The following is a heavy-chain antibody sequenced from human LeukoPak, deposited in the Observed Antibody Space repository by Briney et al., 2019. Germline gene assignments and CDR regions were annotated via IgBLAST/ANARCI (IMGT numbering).Heavy chain of an antibody. CDR1: GFTFSSYW. Sequence: PGGSLRLSCAASGFTFSSYWMSWVRQAPGKGLEWVANIKQDGSEKYYVDSVKGRFTISRDNAKNSLYLQMNSLRAEDTAVYYCARVGSGGLIDAFDIWGQGTMVTVSS. J-gene: IGHJ3*02. CDR3: ARVGSGGLIDAFDI. CDR2: IKQDGSEK. V-gene: IGHV3-7*04. D-gene: IGHD1-26*01.